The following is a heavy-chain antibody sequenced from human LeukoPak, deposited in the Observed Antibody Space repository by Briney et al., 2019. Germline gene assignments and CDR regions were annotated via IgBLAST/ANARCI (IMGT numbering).Heavy chain of an antibody. CDR3: ARVGGITMIVVLITDAFDI. CDR1: SGSISSSSYY. V-gene: IGHV4-39*07. CDR2: IYYSGST. D-gene: IGHD3-22*01. J-gene: IGHJ3*02. Sequence: PSETLSLTCTVSSGSISSSSYYWGWIRQPPGKGLEWIGSIYYSGSTYYNPSLKSRVTISVDTSKNQFSLKLRSVTAADTAVYYCARVGGITMIVVLITDAFDIWGQGTMVTVSS.